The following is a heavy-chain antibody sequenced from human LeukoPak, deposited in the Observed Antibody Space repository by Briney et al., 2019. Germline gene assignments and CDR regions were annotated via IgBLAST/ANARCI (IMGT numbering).Heavy chain of an antibody. D-gene: IGHD6-13*01. J-gene: IGHJ4*02. CDR2: ISYDGSNK. Sequence: GGSLRLSCAASGFTLSSYAMHWVRQAPGKGLEWVAVISYDGSNKYYADSVKGRFTISRDNSKNTLYLQMNSLRAEDTAVYYCARERSIAAAGILGYWGQGTLVTVSS. CDR1: GFTLSSYA. CDR3: ARERSIAAAGILGY. V-gene: IGHV3-30*04.